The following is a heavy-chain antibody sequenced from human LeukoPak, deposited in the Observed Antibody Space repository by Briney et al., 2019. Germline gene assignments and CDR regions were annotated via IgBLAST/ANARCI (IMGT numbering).Heavy chain of an antibody. CDR1: GFTSSSYA. Sequence: GGSPRLSCAASGFTSSSYAMSWVRQAPGKGLEWVSAISGSGGSTYYADSVKGRFTISRDNSKNTLYLQMNSLRAEDTAVYYCAKDKYLNGPLLDYFDYWGQGTLVTVSS. V-gene: IGHV3-23*01. CDR3: AKDKYLNGPLLDYFDY. J-gene: IGHJ4*02. D-gene: IGHD3-10*01. CDR2: ISGSGGST.